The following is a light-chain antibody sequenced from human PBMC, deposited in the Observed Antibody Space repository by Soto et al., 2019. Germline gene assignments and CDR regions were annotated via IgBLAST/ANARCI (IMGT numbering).Light chain of an antibody. CDR3: QQRSNGPLT. CDR2: GAS. CDR1: QSVSSSY. V-gene: IGKV3D-20*02. J-gene: IGKJ5*01. Sequence: EIVLTQSPGTLSLSPGERATLSCRASQSVSSSYLAWYQQKPGQAPRLLIYGASNRATGIPARFSGSGSGTDFTLTISSLKPEDFAVYYCQQRSNGPLTFGQGTRLEIK.